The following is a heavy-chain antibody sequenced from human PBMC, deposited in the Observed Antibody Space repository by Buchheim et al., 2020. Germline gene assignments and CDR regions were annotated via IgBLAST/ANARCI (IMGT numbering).Heavy chain of an antibody. CDR1: GGSFSGYQ. V-gene: IGHV4-34*01. CDR3: ARLDGNRNYYRNGMDV. CDR2: ISHSGST. Sequence: QVQLQQWGAGLLKPSETLSLTCAVYGGSFSGYQWTWIRQPPGKGLEWTGEISHSGSTNYNPSLKSRLTISVETSKNQISLKLRSVTAADTAVYYCARLDGNRNYYRNGMDVWGQGTT. J-gene: IGHJ6*02. D-gene: IGHD1-26*01.